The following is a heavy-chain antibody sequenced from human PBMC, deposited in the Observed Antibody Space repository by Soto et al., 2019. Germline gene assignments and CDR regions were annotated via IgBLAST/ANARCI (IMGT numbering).Heavy chain of an antibody. CDR1: GGSISSGDYY. CDR3: ARDYRVQGTPTGGHYYYYYGMDV. D-gene: IGHD1-1*01. J-gene: IGHJ6*02. CDR2: IYYSGST. V-gene: IGHV4-30-4*01. Sequence: QVQLQESGPGLVKPSQTLSLTCTVSGGSISSGDYYWSWIRQPPGKGLEWIGYIYYSGSTYYNPSLKSRVTISVDTSKNQFSLKLSSVTAADTAVYYCARDYRVQGTPTGGHYYYYYGMDVWGQGTTVTVSS.